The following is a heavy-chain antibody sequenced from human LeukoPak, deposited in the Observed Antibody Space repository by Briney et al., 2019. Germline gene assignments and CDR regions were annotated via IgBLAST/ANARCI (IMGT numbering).Heavy chain of an antibody. CDR2: IYHSGST. CDR1: GGSISSGGYY. V-gene: IGHV4-30-2*01. J-gene: IGHJ3*02. Sequence: ASETLSLTCTVSGGSISSGGYYWSWIRQPPGKGLVWIGYIYHSGSTYYNPSLKSRVTISVDRSKNQFSLKLSSVTAADTAVYYCARSPQAYDISLLGAFDIWGQGTMVTVSS. CDR3: ARSPQAYDISLLGAFDI. D-gene: IGHD3-9*01.